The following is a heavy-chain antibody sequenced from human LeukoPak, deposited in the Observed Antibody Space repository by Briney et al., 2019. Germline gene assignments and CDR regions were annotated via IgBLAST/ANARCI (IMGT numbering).Heavy chain of an antibody. V-gene: IGHV1-2*02. D-gene: IGHD6-13*01. CDR3: ARDLHTLPAAGLPEYFQH. Sequence: ASVKVSCKASGYTFTDYYMHWVRQAPGQGLEWMGWINPNSGGTSYPQKFQGRVTMTRDTSISTAYMELSRLRSDDTAVYYCARDLHTLPAAGLPEYFQHWGQGTLVIVSS. CDR1: GYTFTDYY. J-gene: IGHJ1*01. CDR2: INPNSGGT.